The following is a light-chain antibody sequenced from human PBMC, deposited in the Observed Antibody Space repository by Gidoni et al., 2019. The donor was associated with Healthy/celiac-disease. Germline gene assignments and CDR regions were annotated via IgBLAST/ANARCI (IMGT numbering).Light chain of an antibody. Sequence: DIQIPHFPSSLSASVGDRVTITCQASQDISNYLNWYQQKPGKAPKLLIYDASNLETGIPSRFSGSGSGTDFTFTISSLQPEDIATYYCQQYDNLPLTFAQGTKLEIK. V-gene: IGKV1-33*01. CDR3: QQYDNLPLT. CDR2: DAS. J-gene: IGKJ5*01. CDR1: QDISNY.